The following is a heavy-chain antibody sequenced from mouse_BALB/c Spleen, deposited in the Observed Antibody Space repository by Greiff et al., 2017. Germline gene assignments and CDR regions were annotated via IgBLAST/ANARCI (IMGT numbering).Heavy chain of an antibody. J-gene: IGHJ2*01. CDR2: ISSGSSTI. V-gene: IGHV5-17*02. CDR3: ARDYRYGYYFDY. D-gene: IGHD2-14*01. CDR1: GFTFSSFG. Sequence: EVQLVESGGGLVQPGGSRKLSCAASGFTFSSFGMHWVRQAPEKGLEWVAYISSGSSTIYYADTVKGRFTISRDNPKNTLFLQMTSLRSEDTAMYYCARDYRYGYYFDYWGQGTTLTVSS.